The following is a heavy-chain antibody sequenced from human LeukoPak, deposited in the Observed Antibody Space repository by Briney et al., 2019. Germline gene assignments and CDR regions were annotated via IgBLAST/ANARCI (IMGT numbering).Heavy chain of an antibody. CDR3: GRGYCSSTSCYEPPRY. CDR2: INPSGGST. V-gene: IGHV1-46*01. Sequence: ASVKVSCKASGYTFTSYYMHWVRQAPGQGLEWMGIINPSGGSTSYAQKFQGRVTMTRDTSTSTVYMELSSLRSEDTAVYYCGRGYCSSTSCYEPPRYWGQGTLVTVSS. D-gene: IGHD2-2*01. CDR1: GYTFTSYY. J-gene: IGHJ4*02.